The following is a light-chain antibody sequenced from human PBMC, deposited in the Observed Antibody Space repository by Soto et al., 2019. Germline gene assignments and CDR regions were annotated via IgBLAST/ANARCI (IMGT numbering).Light chain of an antibody. J-gene: IGKJ5*01. CDR3: QQYKNWPL. CDR2: GAS. CDR1: QSVRSH. V-gene: IGKV3-15*01. Sequence: IVLTQSPATLSVSPGEGDTLSCRASQSVRSHLAWYQQKPGQPPRILMYGASTRATGIPARFSGSGFGTEFTLTISSLQYEDFAVDYCQQYKNWPLFGQGTRLEI.